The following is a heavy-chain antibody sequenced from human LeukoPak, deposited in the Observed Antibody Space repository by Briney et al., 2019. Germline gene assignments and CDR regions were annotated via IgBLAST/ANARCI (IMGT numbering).Heavy chain of an antibody. CDR3: VRDLSSGGWSDAFDT. V-gene: IGHV3-21*01. CDR1: GFTFTTYS. CDR2: ISSASDYI. Sequence: PGGSLRLSCAASGFTFTTYSMNWVRQAPGKGLEWVSSISSASDYIYYADSVKGRFTISRDNAQKSLYLQMDSLRVEDTAVYFCVRDLSSGGWSDAFDTWGQGTMVTVSS. D-gene: IGHD2-15*01. J-gene: IGHJ3*02.